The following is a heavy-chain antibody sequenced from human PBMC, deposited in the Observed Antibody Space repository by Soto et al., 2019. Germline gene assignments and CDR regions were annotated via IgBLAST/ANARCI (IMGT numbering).Heavy chain of an antibody. CDR3: ARDRPQLLWFGKNYYYGMDV. J-gene: IGHJ6*02. CDR1: GYTFTSYV. V-gene: IGHV1-18*01. CDR2: SRAYNGKT. D-gene: IGHD3-10*01. Sequence: QVRLVQSGAEVKKPGATVKVSCRASGYTFTSYVVTWVRQAPGQGREWLGGSRAYNGKTNIAQKFKGRVTMPTDTSTSTAYMELRRLTSDDTAVYYCARDRPQLLWFGKNYYYGMDVWGQGTTVTVSS.